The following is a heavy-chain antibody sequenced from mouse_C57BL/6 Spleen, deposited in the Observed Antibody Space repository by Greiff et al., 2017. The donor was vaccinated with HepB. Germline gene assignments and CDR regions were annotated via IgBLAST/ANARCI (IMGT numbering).Heavy chain of an antibody. CDR3: AREDDCLDY. J-gene: IGHJ2*01. D-gene: IGHD2-4*01. CDR1: GFTFSDYG. CDR2: ISSGSSTI. V-gene: IGHV5-17*01. Sequence: EVKLMESGGGLVKPGGSLKLSCAASGFTFSDYGMHWVRQAPEKGLEWVAYISSGSSTIYYADTVEGRFTISRDNAKNTLFLQMTSLRSEDTAMYYCAREDDCLDYWGQGTTLTVSS.